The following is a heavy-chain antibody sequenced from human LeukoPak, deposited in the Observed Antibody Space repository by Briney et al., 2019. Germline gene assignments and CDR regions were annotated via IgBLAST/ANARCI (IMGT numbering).Heavy chain of an antibody. CDR2: ISAYNGNI. D-gene: IGHD3-3*01. CDR1: GYTFISYG. V-gene: IGHV1-18*01. Sequence: GASVKVSCKASGYTFISYGITWVRQAPGQGLEWLGWISAYNGNIDYAQKLQGRVTLTTDTSTSTAYMEVRSLRSDDTAVYYCASMSGYYPSYYFDCWGQGTLVTVSS. J-gene: IGHJ4*02. CDR3: ASMSGYYPSYYFDC.